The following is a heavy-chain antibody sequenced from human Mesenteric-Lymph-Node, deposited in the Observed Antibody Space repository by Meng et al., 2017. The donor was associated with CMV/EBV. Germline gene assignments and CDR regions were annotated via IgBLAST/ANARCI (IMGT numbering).Heavy chain of an antibody. Sequence: GESLKISCAASGFIFNKYSINWVRQAPGKGLEWVSVIYSGGSTYYADSVKGRFTISRDNSKNTLYLQMNSLRAEDTAVYYCARAPPVDTAMEIWGQGTLVTVSS. V-gene: IGHV3-53*01. CDR1: GFIFNKYS. J-gene: IGHJ4*02. D-gene: IGHD5-18*01. CDR2: IYSGGST. CDR3: ARAPPVDTAMEI.